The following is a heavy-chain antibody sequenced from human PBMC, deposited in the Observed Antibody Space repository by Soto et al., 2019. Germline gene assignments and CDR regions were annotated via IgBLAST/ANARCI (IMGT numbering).Heavy chain of an antibody. CDR3: TSLGENTQN. CDR1: GSTFSGSA. Sequence: EVQLVESGGGLVQPGGSLKLSCAASGSTFSGSALHWVRQASGKGLEWVARIRSKPNNYATAYAASVKGRFTISRDDSKNTAYLQMNSLKTEDTAVYYCTSLGENTQNWGQGTLVTVSS. J-gene: IGHJ4*02. D-gene: IGHD3-10*01. CDR2: IRSKPNNYAT. V-gene: IGHV3-73*01.